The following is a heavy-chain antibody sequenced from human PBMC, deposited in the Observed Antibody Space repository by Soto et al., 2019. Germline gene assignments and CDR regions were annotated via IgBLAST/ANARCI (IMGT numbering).Heavy chain of an antibody. J-gene: IGHJ5*02. CDR3: ARNSLAYCGGDCLNWFDP. V-gene: IGHV1-69*13. CDR1: GGTFSSYS. Sequence: SVKVSCKASGGTFSSYSISWVRQAPGQGLEWMGGIIPIFGTASYAQKFQGRVTITADESTSTAYMELSSLRSEDTAVYYCARNSLAYCGGDCLNWFDPWGQGTLVTVSS. D-gene: IGHD2-21*02. CDR2: IIPIFGTA.